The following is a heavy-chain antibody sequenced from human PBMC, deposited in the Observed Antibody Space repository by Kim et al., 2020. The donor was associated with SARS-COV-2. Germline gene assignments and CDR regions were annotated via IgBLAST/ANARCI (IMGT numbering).Heavy chain of an antibody. D-gene: IGHD3-10*01. V-gene: IGHV1-69*06. CDR3: ARGFGGIMVRGAKKGRYGMDV. CDR2: IIPIFGTA. Sequence: SVKVSCKASGGTFSSYAISWVRQAPGQGLEWMGGIIPIFGTANYAQKFQGRVTITADKSTSTAYMELSSLRSEDTAVYYCARGFGGIMVRGAKKGRYGMDVWGQGTTVTVSS. CDR1: GGTFSSYA. J-gene: IGHJ6*02.